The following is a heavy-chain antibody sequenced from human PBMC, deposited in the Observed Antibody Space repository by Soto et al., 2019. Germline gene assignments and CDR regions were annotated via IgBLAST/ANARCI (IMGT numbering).Heavy chain of an antibody. D-gene: IGHD6-13*01. CDR3: ARDRAAGGY. J-gene: IGHJ4*02. CDR1: GFSFSAYE. Sequence: VQLVESGGGLAQPGGSLRLSCVASGFSFSAYEMNWVRQAPGKGLEWVAYISSGGSTTHYADSVRGRFTVSRDNARKSLYLQMNTLSVGDTALYYCARDRAAGGYWGQGTLVTVSS. V-gene: IGHV3-48*03. CDR2: ISSGGSTT.